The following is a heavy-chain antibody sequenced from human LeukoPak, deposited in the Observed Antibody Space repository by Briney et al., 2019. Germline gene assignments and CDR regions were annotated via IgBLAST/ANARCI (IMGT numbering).Heavy chain of an antibody. J-gene: IGHJ6*03. CDR2: IYATGST. Sequence: SETLSLTCTVSGDSLSVYHWSWIRQSTGRGLEWIGRIYATGSTNYNPSLETRVTMSVDTSKNQFSLKVIAETAADTAVYYCARDPTAHTGWSSYFMDVWGKGTTVTVSS. CDR1: GDSLSVYH. CDR3: ARDPTAHTGWSSYFMDV. D-gene: IGHD6-19*01. V-gene: IGHV4-4*07.